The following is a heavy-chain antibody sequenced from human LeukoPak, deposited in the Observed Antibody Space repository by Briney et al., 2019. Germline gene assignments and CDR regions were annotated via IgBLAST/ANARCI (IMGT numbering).Heavy chain of an antibody. Sequence: KPGGSLRLSCSASGFTFNTYWMSWVRQAPGKGLQWVANVRPDGREQRYVDSVKGRFTISRDNAKNSLYLQMNSLRAEDTAVYYCAELGITMIGGVWGKGTTVTISS. J-gene: IGHJ6*04. CDR3: AELGITMIGGV. CDR2: VRPDGREQ. D-gene: IGHD3-10*02. CDR1: GFTFNTYW. V-gene: IGHV3-7*01.